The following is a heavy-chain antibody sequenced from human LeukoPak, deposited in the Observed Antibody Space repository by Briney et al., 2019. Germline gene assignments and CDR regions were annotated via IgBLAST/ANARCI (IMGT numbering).Heavy chain of an antibody. J-gene: IGHJ4*02. D-gene: IGHD4-17*01. Sequence: GGSLRLSCAASGFTFSDYYMSWIRQAPRKGLEWVSYISSSGSTIYYADSVKGRFTISRDNAKNSLYLQMNSLRAEDTAVYYCARDSVTVTTPYFDYWGQGTLVTVPS. CDR3: ARDSVTVTTPYFDY. V-gene: IGHV3-11*01. CDR1: GFTFSDYY. CDR2: ISSSGSTI.